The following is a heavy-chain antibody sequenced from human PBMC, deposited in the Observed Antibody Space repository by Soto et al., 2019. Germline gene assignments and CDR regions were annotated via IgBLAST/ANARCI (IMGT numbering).Heavy chain of an antibody. CDR3: ARHVPRTTMVRGGGWFDP. CDR1: GGSISSSSYY. D-gene: IGHD3-10*01. CDR2: IYYSGST. J-gene: IGHJ5*02. Sequence: SETLSLPCTVSGGSISSSSYYWGWIRQPAGKGLEWIGSIYYSGSTYYNPSLKSRVTISVDTSKNQFSLKLSSVTAADTAVYYCARHVPRTTMVRGGGWFDPWGQGTLVTVSS. V-gene: IGHV4-39*01.